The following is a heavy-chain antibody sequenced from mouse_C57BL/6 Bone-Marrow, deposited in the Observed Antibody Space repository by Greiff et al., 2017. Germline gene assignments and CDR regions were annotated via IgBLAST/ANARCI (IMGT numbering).Heavy chain of an antibody. J-gene: IGHJ2*01. V-gene: IGHV2-2*01. CDR1: GFSLTSYG. CDR3: ARKEEGYGYDAFDY. D-gene: IGHD2-2*01. CDR2: IWSGGST. Sequence: QVQLKESGPGLVQPSQSLSITCTVSGFSLTSYGVHWVLQSPGKGLEWLGVIWSGGSTDYNAAFISRLSISKDTSKSQVFFKMNSLQADDTAIYYCARKEEGYGYDAFDYWGQGTTLTVSS.